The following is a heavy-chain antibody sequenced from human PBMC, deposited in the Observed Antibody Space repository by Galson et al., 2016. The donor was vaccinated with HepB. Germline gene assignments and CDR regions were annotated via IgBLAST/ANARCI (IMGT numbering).Heavy chain of an antibody. V-gene: IGHV1-69*13. Sequence: SVKVSCKASGDTFSSTGISWVRQAPGQGLEWIGDIIPMSGIANYAQKFQGRVTITADESTTTAFMKVSSLRSEDTAVYYCAREKSEYSSPWYAFDHWGQGTLLTVSS. D-gene: IGHD6-19*01. CDR1: GDTFSSTG. J-gene: IGHJ4*02. CDR3: AREKSEYSSPWYAFDH. CDR2: IIPMSGIA.